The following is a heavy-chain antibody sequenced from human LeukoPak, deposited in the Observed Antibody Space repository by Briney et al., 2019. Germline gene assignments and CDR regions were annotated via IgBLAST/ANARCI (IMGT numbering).Heavy chain of an antibody. CDR1: EYSFTSYW. J-gene: IGHJ4*02. CDR3: ALRYYDSSGYSPYYFDY. V-gene: IGHV5-51*01. CDR2: IYPGDSDT. Sequence: AGESLKISCKGSEYSFTSYWIGWVRQMPGKGLEWMGIIYPGDSDTRYSPSFQGQVTISADKSISTAYLQWSSLKASDTAMYYCALRYYDSSGYSPYYFDYWGQGTLVTVSS. D-gene: IGHD3-22*01.